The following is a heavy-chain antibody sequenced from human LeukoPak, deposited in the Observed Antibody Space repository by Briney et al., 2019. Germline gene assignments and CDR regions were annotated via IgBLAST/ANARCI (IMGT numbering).Heavy chain of an antibody. CDR3: AKPARTDYTDY. D-gene: IGHD1-14*01. CDR1: GFTFSSYA. V-gene: IGHV3-23*01. CDR2: INGSGGST. Sequence: AGGSLRLSCAASGFTFSSYAMNWVRQAPGKGLEWVSDINGSGGSTYYAGSVKGRFTISRDNSKNTLYLQMNSLRAEDTAVYYCAKPARTDYTDYWGQGTLVTVSS. J-gene: IGHJ4*02.